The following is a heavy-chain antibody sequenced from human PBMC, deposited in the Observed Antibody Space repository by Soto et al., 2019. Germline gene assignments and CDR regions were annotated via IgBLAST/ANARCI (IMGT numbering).Heavy chain of an antibody. J-gene: IGHJ4*02. CDR1: GGSISSGDYY. V-gene: IGHV4-30-4*01. Sequence: SETLSLTCTVSGGSISSGDYYWSWIRQPPGKGLEWIGYIYYSGSTYYNPSLKSRVTISVDTSKNQFSLKLSSVTAADTAVYYCATLRDYGDSYFDYWGQGTLVTVSS. CDR2: IYYSGST. D-gene: IGHD4-17*01. CDR3: ATLRDYGDSYFDY.